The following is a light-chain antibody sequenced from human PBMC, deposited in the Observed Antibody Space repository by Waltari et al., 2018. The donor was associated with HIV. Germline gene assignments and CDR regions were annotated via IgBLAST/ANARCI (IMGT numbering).Light chain of an antibody. Sequence: QSALTQPASVSGSPGQSITISCTGTSSDVGAYNYVSWYQLHPGKAPKLMIYDVSNRPSCVSVRLSAPKSAISATLTTSGLQAQYEAHYNCSSYTNISTVAFGGRTKLTVL. CDR3: SSYTNISTVA. CDR2: DVS. J-gene: IGLJ2*01. CDR1: SSDVGAYNY. V-gene: IGLV2-14*03.